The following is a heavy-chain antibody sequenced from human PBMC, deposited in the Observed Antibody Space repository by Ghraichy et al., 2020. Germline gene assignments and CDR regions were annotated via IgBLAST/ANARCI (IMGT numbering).Heavy chain of an antibody. CDR2: IYYSGST. CDR1: GGSISTYY. J-gene: IGHJ5*02. Sequence: SETLSLTCTVSGGSISTYYWNWIRQPPGKGLEWIGYIYYSGSTNYNPSLKSRVTISVDTSKNQFSLRLSSVTAADTAVYYCARTQWAPWFDPWGQGTLVTVSS. CDR3: ARTQWAPWFDP. D-gene: IGHD1-26*01. V-gene: IGHV4-59*01.